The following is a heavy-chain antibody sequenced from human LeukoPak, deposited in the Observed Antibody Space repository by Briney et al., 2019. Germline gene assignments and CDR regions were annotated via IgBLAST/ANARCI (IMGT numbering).Heavy chain of an antibody. V-gene: IGHV4-34*01. CDR3: ARYCSGGSCYHNWFDP. J-gene: IGHJ5*02. Sequence: SETLSLTCAVYGGSFSGYYWSWIRQPPGKGLEWIGGINHSGSTNYNPSLKSRVTISVDTSKNQFSRKLSSVTAADTAVYYCARYCSGGSCYHNWFDPWGQGTLVTVSS. CDR2: INHSGST. CDR1: GGSFSGYY. D-gene: IGHD2-15*01.